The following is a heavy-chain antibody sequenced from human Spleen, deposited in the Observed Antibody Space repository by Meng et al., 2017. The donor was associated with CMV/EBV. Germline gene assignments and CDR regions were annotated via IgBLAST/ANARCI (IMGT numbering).Heavy chain of an antibody. CDR2: IRYDGSNK. D-gene: IGHD3-3*01. J-gene: IGHJ6*02. CDR1: GFTFSSYG. Sequence: GESLKISCAASGFTFSSYGMHWVRQAPGKGLEWVAFIRYDGSNKYYADSVKGRFTISRDNSKNTLYLRMISLRADDTAVYYCAKAADTIFGVVFYYYGMDVWGQGTKVTVSS. CDR3: AKAADTIFGVVFYYYGMDV. V-gene: IGHV3-30*02.